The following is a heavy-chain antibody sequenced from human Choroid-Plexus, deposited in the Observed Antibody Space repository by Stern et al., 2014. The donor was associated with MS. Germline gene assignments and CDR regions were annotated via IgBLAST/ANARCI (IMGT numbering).Heavy chain of an antibody. V-gene: IGHV4-61*01. J-gene: IGHJ4*02. CDR3: VRDGLTGSDY. Sequence: QLQLQESGPGLLKPSETLSLTCTVSGVSVTSSYYYWTWVRQSPGKGLEWIVHVHYSGKTSYNPSLKSRVTISVDTSKNQFSLRLDSVTAADTAVYYCVRDGLTGSDYWGQGTLVAVSS. CDR1: GVSVTSSYYY. CDR2: VHYSGKT. D-gene: IGHD1-20*01.